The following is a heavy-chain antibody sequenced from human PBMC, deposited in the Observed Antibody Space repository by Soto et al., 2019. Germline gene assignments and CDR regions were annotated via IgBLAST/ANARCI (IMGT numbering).Heavy chain of an antibody. V-gene: IGHV4-39*01. CDR1: GDSISSYNYR. D-gene: IGHD4-17*01. CDR3: TTYGGDTGRFDY. CDR2: SGTA. Sequence: WETQSVTCTVSGDSISSYNYRWTWIRQSPGKGPEWIGSGTAYYNPSLRSRVTISVDTSKNQFSLQMYSVTAADTAVYYCTTYGGDTGRFDYWGQGILVTVSS. J-gene: IGHJ4*02.